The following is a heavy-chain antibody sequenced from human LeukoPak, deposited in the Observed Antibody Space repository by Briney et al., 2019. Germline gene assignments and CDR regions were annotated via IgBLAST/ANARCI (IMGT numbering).Heavy chain of an antibody. Sequence: PGGSVRLSCAASGFTFSTYSMNWVRQAPGKGLEWVSSISSSSSYIYYADSVKGRFTISRDNAKNSLYLQMNSLGAEDTAVYYCARNSSTVTTDEAFDIWGQGTMVTVSS. V-gene: IGHV3-21*01. CDR2: ISSSSSYI. CDR1: GFTFSTYS. CDR3: ARNSSTVTTDEAFDI. D-gene: IGHD4-17*01. J-gene: IGHJ3*02.